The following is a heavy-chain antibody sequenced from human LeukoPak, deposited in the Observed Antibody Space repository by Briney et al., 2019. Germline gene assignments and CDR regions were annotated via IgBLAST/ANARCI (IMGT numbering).Heavy chain of an antibody. Sequence: SETLSLTCTVSGGSISSSSYYWGWIRQPPGKGLEWIGSIYYSGNTYYNPSLKSRVTISVDTSKNQFSLKLTSVTAADTAVYYCARGGGATRIDYWGQGTLVTVSS. CDR2: IYYSGNT. D-gene: IGHD5-12*01. V-gene: IGHV4-39*07. CDR1: GGSISSSSYY. J-gene: IGHJ4*02. CDR3: ARGGGATRIDY.